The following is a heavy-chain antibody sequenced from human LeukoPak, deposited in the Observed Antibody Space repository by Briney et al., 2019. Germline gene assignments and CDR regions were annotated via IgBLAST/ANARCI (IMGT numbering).Heavy chain of an antibody. CDR1: GFTFSSYE. D-gene: IGHD2-2*01. J-gene: IGHJ4*02. V-gene: IGHV3-23*01. CDR2: ISVSGGST. Sequence: QPGGSLRLSCAASGFTFSSYEMNWVRQAPGKGLEWVSAISVSGGSTYYADSVKGRFTISRDNSKNTLYLQMNSLRAEDTAVYYCAKGDGIVVVPAAIGPDYWGQGTLVTVSS. CDR3: AKGDGIVVVPAAIGPDY.